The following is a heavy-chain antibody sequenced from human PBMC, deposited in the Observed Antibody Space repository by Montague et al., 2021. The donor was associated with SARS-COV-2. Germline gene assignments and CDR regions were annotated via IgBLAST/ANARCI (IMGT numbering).Heavy chain of an antibody. CDR1: GFTFSSYS. D-gene: IGHD3-10*01. J-gene: IGHJ6*02. Sequence: SLRLSCAASGFTFSSYSMNWVRQAPGKGLEWVSSISISSSYIYYADSVKGRFTISRDNAKNSLYLQMNSLRAEDTAVYYCARDGYGSGSYASGLGVWGQGTTVTVSS. CDR3: ARDGYGSGSYASGLGV. CDR2: ISISSSYI. V-gene: IGHV3-21*01.